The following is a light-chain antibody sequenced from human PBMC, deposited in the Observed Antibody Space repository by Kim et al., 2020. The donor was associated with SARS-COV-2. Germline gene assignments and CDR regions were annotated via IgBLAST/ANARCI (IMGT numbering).Light chain of an antibody. CDR1: ALPKQY. CDR3: QSADSNGTWV. V-gene: IGLV3-25*03. J-gene: IGLJ3*02. Sequence: SYELTQPPSVSVSPGRTARITCSGDALPKQYAYWYQQKPGQAPVLVIYKDSERPSGIPERFSGSSSGTTVTLTISGVQAEDEADYYCQSADSNGTWVFGG. CDR2: KDS.